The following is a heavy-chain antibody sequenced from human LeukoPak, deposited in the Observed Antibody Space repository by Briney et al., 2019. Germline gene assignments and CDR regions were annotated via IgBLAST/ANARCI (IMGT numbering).Heavy chain of an antibody. Sequence: GASVKVSCKASGGTFSSYAISWVRQAPGQGLEWMGRIIPILGIANYAQKFQGRVTITADKSTSTAYMELSSLRSEDTAVYYCARAERLDKPDWFDPWGQGTLVTVSS. CDR2: IIPILGIA. CDR1: GGTFSSYA. V-gene: IGHV1-69*04. CDR3: ARAERLDKPDWFDP. J-gene: IGHJ5*02. D-gene: IGHD3-3*01.